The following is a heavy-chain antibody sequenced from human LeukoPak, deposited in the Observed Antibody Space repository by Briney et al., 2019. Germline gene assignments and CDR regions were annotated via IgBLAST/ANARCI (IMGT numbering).Heavy chain of an antibody. Sequence: GGSLRLSCAASGFTVSSNYMSWVRQAPGKGLEWVSVIYSGGSTYYADSVKGRFTISRDNSKNTLYLQMNSLRAEDTAAYYCARDRSVAVAGTSYYYYGMDVWGQGTTVTVSS. CDR2: IYSGGST. V-gene: IGHV3-53*01. CDR1: GFTVSSNY. D-gene: IGHD6-19*01. CDR3: ARDRSVAVAGTSYYYYGMDV. J-gene: IGHJ6*02.